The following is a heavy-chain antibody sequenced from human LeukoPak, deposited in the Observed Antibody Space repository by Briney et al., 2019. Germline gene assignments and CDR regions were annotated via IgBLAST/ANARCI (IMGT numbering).Heavy chain of an antibody. CDR2: IRYDGSNK. Sequence: GGSLRLSCAASGFTFSSYGMHWVRQAPGKGLEWVAFIRYDGSNKYYADSVKGRFTISRDNAKKALYLQVNSLRAEDTAVYYCARGYGGSYPYYFDYWGQGTLVAVSS. V-gene: IGHV3-30*02. D-gene: IGHD3-22*01. CDR1: GFTFSSYG. J-gene: IGHJ4*02. CDR3: ARGYGGSYPYYFDY.